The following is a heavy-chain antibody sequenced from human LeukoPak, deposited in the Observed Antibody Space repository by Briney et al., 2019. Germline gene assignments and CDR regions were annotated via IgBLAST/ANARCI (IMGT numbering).Heavy chain of an antibody. D-gene: IGHD3-22*01. V-gene: IGHV3-74*01. CDR1: GFTFSSYW. CDR3: ARVPMSYYYYGMDV. CDR2: INSDGSRT. J-gene: IGHJ6*02. Sequence: GGSLRLSCAASGFTFSSYWMHWVRQAPGKGLVWFSRINSDGSRTSYADSVKGRFTISRDNAKNALYLQMNSLRAEDTAVYYCARVPMSYYYYGMDVWAKGPRSPSP.